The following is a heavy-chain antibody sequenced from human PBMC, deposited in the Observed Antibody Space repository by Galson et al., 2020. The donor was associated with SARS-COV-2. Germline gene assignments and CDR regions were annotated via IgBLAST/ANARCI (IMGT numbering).Heavy chain of an antibody. CDR3: ARESGSSSGGTYYYYGMDV. CDR2: TRNKANSYTT. Sequence: SLRLSCAASGFTFSDHYMDWVRQAPGKGLEWVGRTRNKANSYTTEYAASVKGRFTISRDDSKNSLCLQMNSLKTEDTAVYYCARESGSSSGGTYYYYGMDVWGQGTTVTVSS. D-gene: IGHD6-6*01. V-gene: IGHV3-72*01. J-gene: IGHJ6*02. CDR1: GFTFSDHY.